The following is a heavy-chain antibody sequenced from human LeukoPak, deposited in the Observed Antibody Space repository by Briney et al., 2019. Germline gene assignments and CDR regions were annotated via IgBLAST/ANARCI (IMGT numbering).Heavy chain of an antibody. CDR3: VKASSSSPQYNWFDA. V-gene: IGHV3-23*01. Sequence: GGSLRLSCAASGFTFSTYAMSWVRQAPGKGLEWVSVVSGTGGRTYYADSVKGRFTISRDNTKNTLYLQMNSLRAEDTALYYCVKASSSSPQYNWFDAWGQGTLVTVSS. CDR1: GFTFSTYA. D-gene: IGHD6-6*01. J-gene: IGHJ5*02. CDR2: VSGTGGRT.